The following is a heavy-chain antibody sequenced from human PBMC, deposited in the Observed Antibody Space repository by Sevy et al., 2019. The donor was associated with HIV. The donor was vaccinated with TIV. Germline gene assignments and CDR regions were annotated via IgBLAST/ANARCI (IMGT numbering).Heavy chain of an antibody. CDR3: ARELPPSATTVAHFDY. Sequence: GGSLRLSCTASGFPFSTYEMSWVRQAPGKGLEWISYISNSGTTKYYSDSVKGRFTISRDNAKKSLYLQMNSLRAEDTALYYCARELPPSATTVAHFDYWGRGTLVTVSS. CDR2: ISNSGTTK. CDR1: GFPFSTYE. V-gene: IGHV3-48*03. J-gene: IGHJ4*02. D-gene: IGHD4-17*01.